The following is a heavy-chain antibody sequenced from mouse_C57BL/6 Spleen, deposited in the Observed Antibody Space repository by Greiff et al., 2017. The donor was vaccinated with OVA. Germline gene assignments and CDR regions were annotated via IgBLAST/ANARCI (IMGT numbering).Heavy chain of an antibody. V-gene: IGHV1-9*01. Sequence: QVQLKQSGAELMKPGASVKLSCKATGYTFTGYWIEWVKQRPGHGLEWIGEILPGSGSTNYNEKFKGKATFTADTSSNTAYMQLSSLATEDSAIYYCAPRGYYGNSVGAYWGQGTLVTVSA. J-gene: IGHJ3*01. CDR2: ILPGSGST. CDR3: APRGYYGNSVGAY. CDR1: GYTFTGYW. D-gene: IGHD2-1*01.